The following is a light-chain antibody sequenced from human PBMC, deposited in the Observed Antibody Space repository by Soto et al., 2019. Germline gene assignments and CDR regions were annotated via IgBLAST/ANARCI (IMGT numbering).Light chain of an antibody. CDR1: QDINSY. J-gene: IGKJ4*01. Sequence: DVQMTQSPSSLSASVGDRVTITCRASQDINSYLAWYQQKPGNAPKSLIYAASSLQTGVPSRFIGSESGTDFTLTINNLQPEDSATYYCQHYNIYPLTFGGGTKVEIK. CDR2: AAS. V-gene: IGKV1D-16*01. CDR3: QHYNIYPLT.